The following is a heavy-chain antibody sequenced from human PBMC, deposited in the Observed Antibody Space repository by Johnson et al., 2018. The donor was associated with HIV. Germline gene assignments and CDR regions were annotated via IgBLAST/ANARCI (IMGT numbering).Heavy chain of an antibody. D-gene: IGHD3-16*01. CDR3: AKDTRWGVLYPDASDI. V-gene: IGHV3-74*01. CDR2: INSDGRRT. Sequence: WLHWVRQAPGKGLVWVSRINSDGRRTSYEVSATGRFTTTRDKSKDTLYQKMNSLRAEDTAAYHCAKDTRWGVLYPDASDIWGQGTMVTVSS. J-gene: IGHJ3*02. CDR1: W.